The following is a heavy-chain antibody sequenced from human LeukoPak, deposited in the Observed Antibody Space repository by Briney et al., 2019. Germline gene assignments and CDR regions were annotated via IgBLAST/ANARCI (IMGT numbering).Heavy chain of an antibody. J-gene: IGHJ4*02. CDR1: GFTLSSYW. CDR2: IWYDGSNK. Sequence: GGSLSLSCAASGFTLSSYWMSWVRQAPGKGLEWVAVIWYDGSNKYYADSVKGRFTISRDNSKNTLYLQMNSLRAEDTAVYYCARTLSEVWCSSTSCYAEVWVFDYWGQGTLVTVSS. V-gene: IGHV3-33*08. D-gene: IGHD2-2*01. CDR3: ARTLSEVWCSSTSCYAEVWVFDY.